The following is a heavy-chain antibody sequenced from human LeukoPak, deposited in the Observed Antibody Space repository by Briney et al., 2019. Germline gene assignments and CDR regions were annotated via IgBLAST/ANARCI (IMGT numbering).Heavy chain of an antibody. CDR2: ISAYNGNT. Sequence: ASVKVSCKASGYTFTSYGISWVRQAPGQGLEWMGWISAYNGNTNYAQKLQGRVTMTTDTSTSTAYMELRSLRSDDTAVYYCARVIAAARHANWFDPWGQGTLVTVSS. CDR1: GYTFTSYG. CDR3: ARVIAAARHANWFDP. V-gene: IGHV1-18*01. D-gene: IGHD6-13*01. J-gene: IGHJ5*02.